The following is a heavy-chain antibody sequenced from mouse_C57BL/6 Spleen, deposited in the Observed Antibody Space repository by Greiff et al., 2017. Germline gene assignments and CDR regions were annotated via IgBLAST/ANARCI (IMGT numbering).Heavy chain of an antibody. J-gene: IGHJ4*01. D-gene: IGHD1-1*01. V-gene: IGHV14-1*01. CDR2: IDPEDGDT. CDR1: GFNIKDYY. Sequence: EVQLVESGAELVRPGASVKLSCTASGFNIKDYYMHWVKQRPEQGLEWIGRIDPEDGDTEYAAKFKGKATMTADTSSNTTYLQLSSLTSEDTAVYYCSTVYRRSYGYYAMDYWGQGTSVTVSS. CDR3: STVYRRSYGYYAMDY.